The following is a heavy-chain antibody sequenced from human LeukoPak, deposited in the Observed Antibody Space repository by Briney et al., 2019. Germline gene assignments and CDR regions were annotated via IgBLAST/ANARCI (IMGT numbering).Heavy chain of an antibody. Sequence: SETLSLTCSVSGGSINNYYWNWIRQPPGKGLEWIGYIYYSGSTNYNPSLQSRVTMSIGTSKTQFSLKLDSVTAADTAVYYCASMGKRIAAAGSGLRAFDIWGQGTMVTVSS. CDR2: IYYSGST. D-gene: IGHD6-13*01. CDR1: GGSINNYY. CDR3: ASMGKRIAAAGSGLRAFDI. J-gene: IGHJ3*02. V-gene: IGHV4-59*08.